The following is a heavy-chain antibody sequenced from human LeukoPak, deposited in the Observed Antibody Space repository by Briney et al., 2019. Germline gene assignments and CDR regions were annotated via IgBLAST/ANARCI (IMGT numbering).Heavy chain of an antibody. Sequence: SETLSLTCTVSGGSISSYYWSWIRQPPGKGLEWIGYIYYSGSTNYNPSLKSRVTISVDTSKNQFSLKLSSVTAADTAIYYCARGNGDYVVSWGQGTLVTVSS. CDR1: GGSISSYY. D-gene: IGHD2-8*02. J-gene: IGHJ5*02. CDR3: ARGNGDYVVS. V-gene: IGHV4-59*12. CDR2: IYYSGST.